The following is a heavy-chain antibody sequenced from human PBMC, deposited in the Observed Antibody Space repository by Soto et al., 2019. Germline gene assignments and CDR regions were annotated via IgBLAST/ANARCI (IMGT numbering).Heavy chain of an antibody. Sequence: PGGSLRLSCAASGFTFSSYGMHWVRQAPGKGLEWVAVIWYDGSNKYYADSVKGRFTISRDNSKNTLYLQMNSLRAEDTAVYYCARDFCDSSGYYLDYWGQGMVVTVSS. CDR1: GFTFSSYG. V-gene: IGHV3-33*01. J-gene: IGHJ4*02. CDR2: IWYDGSNK. CDR3: ARDFCDSSGYYLDY. D-gene: IGHD3-22*01.